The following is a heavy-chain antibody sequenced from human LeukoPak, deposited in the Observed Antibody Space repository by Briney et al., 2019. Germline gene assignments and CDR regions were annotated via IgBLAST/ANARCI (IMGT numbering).Heavy chain of an antibody. CDR1: GGSISSYY. D-gene: IGHD3-22*01. CDR2: IYYSGST. CDR3: FVSSGYSPFDY. Sequence: PSETLSLTCAVSGGSISSYYWSWIRQPPGKGLEWIGYIYYSGSTNYNPSLKSRVTISVDTSKNQFSLKLSSVTAADTAVYYCFVSSGYSPFDYWGQGTLVTVSS. V-gene: IGHV4-59*01. J-gene: IGHJ4*02.